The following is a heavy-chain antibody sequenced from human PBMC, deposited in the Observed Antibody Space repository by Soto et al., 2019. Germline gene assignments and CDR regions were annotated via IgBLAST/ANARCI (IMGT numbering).Heavy chain of an antibody. CDR2: IYHTGST. Sequence: TLSLTCAVSGDSISSGGYSWTWIRQPPGKGLEWIGYIYHTGSTHYNPSLKSRVTISVDRSKNQFSLKLSSVTAADTAVYYCARGPYGSGSYYDYWGQGILVTVSS. J-gene: IGHJ4*02. CDR1: GDSISSGGYS. V-gene: IGHV4-30-2*01. CDR3: ARGPYGSGSYYDY. D-gene: IGHD3-10*01.